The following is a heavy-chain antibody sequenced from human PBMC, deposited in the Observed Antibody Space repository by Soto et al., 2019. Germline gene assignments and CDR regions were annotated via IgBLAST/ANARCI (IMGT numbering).Heavy chain of an antibody. CDR3: AKLQGRFASGPQDY. CDR2: INPSGGST. CDR1: GYTFTSYY. Sequence: GASVKVSCEASGYTFTSYYMHWVRQAPGQGLEWMGIINPSGGSTSYAQKFQGRVTMTRDTSTSTVYMELNTLRAEDTALYYCAKLQGRFASGPQDYWGQGTLVTVSS. J-gene: IGHJ4*02. D-gene: IGHD3-16*01. V-gene: IGHV1-46*01.